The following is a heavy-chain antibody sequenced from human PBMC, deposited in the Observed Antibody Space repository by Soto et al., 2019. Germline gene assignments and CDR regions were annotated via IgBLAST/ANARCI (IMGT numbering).Heavy chain of an antibody. D-gene: IGHD3-22*01. CDR2: ISSSSSTI. V-gene: IGHV3-48*02. CDR3: ARTLLIVVQTFYDY. CDR1: GFTFSSYS. J-gene: IGHJ4*02. Sequence: GGSLRLSCAASGFTFSSYSMNWVRQAPGKGLEWVSYISSSSSTIYYADSVKGRFTISRDNDKHSLYLQMNSLRDEDTAVYYCARTLLIVVQTFYDYWGQGTLVTVSS.